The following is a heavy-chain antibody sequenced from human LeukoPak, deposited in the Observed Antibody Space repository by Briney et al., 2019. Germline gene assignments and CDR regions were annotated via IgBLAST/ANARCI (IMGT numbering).Heavy chain of an antibody. CDR1: GGSISSYY. J-gene: IGHJ4*02. Sequence: SETLSLTCTVSGGSISSYYWSWIRQPPGKGLEWIGYIYHTGSTSYNPSLKGRVTISVDMSKNQFSLKLSSVTAADTAVYYCARGLNRNDYGDYGYWGQGTLVTVSS. V-gene: IGHV4-59*01. CDR2: IYHTGST. CDR3: ARGLNRNDYGDYGY. D-gene: IGHD4-17*01.